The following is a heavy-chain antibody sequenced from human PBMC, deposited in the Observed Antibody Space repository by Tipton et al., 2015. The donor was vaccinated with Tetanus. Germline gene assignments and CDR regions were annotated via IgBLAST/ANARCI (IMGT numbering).Heavy chain of an antibody. CDR1: GFNFDDYA. J-gene: IGHJ3*02. CDR2: IYDSGSS. CDR3: ARGLLKYGDYRAFDI. D-gene: IGHD4-17*01. V-gene: IGHV4-30-2*01. Sequence: LRLSCVVSGFNFDDYAMHWIRQPPGKALEWIGHIYDSGSSYSNPSLKSRVTISVDRSKNQFSLSLSSVTAADTAMYYCARGLLKYGDYRAFDIWGQGTMVTVSS.